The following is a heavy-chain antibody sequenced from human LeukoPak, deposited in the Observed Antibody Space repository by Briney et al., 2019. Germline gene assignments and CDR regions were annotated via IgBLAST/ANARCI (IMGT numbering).Heavy chain of an antibody. CDR2: TKPDGSAE. J-gene: IGHJ4*02. D-gene: IGHD2-15*01. V-gene: IGHV3-7*01. CDR3: ARGGGLNPIFDY. CDR1: GFTFRNYC. Sequence: GGSLRLSCAASGFTFRNYCMGWVRQAPGKGLEWVANTKPDGSAEYYADSVRGRFTTSRDNANKFLYLHMNRLRAEDTAVYYCARGGGLNPIFDYWGQGTLVSVSS.